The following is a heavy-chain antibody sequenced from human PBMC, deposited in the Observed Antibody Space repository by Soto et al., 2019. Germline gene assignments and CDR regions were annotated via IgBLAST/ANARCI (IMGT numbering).Heavy chain of an antibody. J-gene: IGHJ6*02. Sequence: LRLSCAASGFTFSSYWMSWVRQAPGKGLEWVANIKQDGSEKYYVDSVKGRFTISRDNAKNSLYLQMNSLRAEDTAVYYCARKWVYSGSYWPGYYYYGMDVWGQGTTVTVSS. V-gene: IGHV3-7*03. CDR2: IKQDGSEK. CDR1: GFTFSSYW. CDR3: ARKWVYSGSYWPGYYYYGMDV. D-gene: IGHD1-26*01.